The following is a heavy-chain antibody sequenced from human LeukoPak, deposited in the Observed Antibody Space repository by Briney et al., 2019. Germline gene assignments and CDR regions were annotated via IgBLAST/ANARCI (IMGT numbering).Heavy chain of an antibody. Sequence: RGESLQISCRGSGSRFNTYWIGWVRQMPGKGLEWMGIIYPGDSDTRYSPSFRGQVTMSADKSINTAYLQWSSLQASDNAMYFCARRQGCSTSSCPPDSWGQGTLVTVSS. V-gene: IGHV5-51*01. CDR3: ARRQGCSTSSCPPDS. D-gene: IGHD2-2*01. CDR2: IYPGDSDT. CDR1: GSRFNTYW. J-gene: IGHJ4*02.